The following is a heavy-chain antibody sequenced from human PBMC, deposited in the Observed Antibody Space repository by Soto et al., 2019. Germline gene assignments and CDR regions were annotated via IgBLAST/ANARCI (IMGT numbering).Heavy chain of an antibody. CDR3: ARVKVVTATDF. CDR1: GFTFSSCS. CDR2: ISSSSSTI. V-gene: IGHV3-48*02. D-gene: IGHD2-21*02. J-gene: IGHJ4*02. Sequence: VGSLRLSCAASGFTFSSCSMNWVRQAPGKGLEWVSYISSSSSTIHYADSVKGRFTISRDNAKNSLYLQMHSLRDGDTAVYYCARVKVVTATDFWGQGTLVTVSS.